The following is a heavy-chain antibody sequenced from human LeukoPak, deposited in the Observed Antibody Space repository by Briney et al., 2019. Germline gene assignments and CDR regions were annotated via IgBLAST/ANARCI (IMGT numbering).Heavy chain of an antibody. J-gene: IGHJ4*02. CDR1: GLTFGGLA. CDR3: AKHKENYGDSCLDDY. Sequence: GGSLRLSCAAFGLTFGGLALGGFGQVPGRGLSGVPPISNNGGYTYYADSVQGRFTISRDSSKSTLYLQMNSLRAEDTAVYYCAKHKENYGDSCLDDYWGQGTLVTVSS. V-gene: IGHV3-23*01. CDR2: ISNNGGYT. D-gene: IGHD4-17*01.